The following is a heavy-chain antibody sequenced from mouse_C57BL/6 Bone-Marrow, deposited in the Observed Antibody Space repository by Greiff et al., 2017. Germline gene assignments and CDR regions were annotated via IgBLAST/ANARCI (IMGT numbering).Heavy chain of an antibody. V-gene: IGHV10-1*01. J-gene: IGHJ2*01. CDR2: IRSKSNNYAT. CDR3: VRQNSSVYYFDY. D-gene: IGHD3-2*02. CDR1: GFSFNTYA. Sequence: EVKVVESGGGLVQPKGSLKLSCAASGFSFNTYAMNWVRQAPGKGLEWVARIRSKSNNYATYYADSVKDSFTISRDDSESMLYLQMNNLKTEDTAMYYCVRQNSSVYYFDYWGQGTTLTVSS.